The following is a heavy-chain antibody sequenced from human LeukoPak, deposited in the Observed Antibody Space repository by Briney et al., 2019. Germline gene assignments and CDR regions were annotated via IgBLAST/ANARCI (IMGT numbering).Heavy chain of an antibody. V-gene: IGHV4-34*01. J-gene: IGHJ5*02. CDR2: INHSGGT. D-gene: IGHD6-13*01. CDR1: GGSFSDYF. Sequence: SETLSLTRAVYGGSFSDYFWSRIRQPPGKGLGWGGEINHSGGTNYNPSLKSRVTISVDTSRNQFSLKLSSVTAADTAVYYCARAGGKSTSWSFWFDPWGQGTLVTVSS. CDR3: ARAGGKSTSWSFWFDP.